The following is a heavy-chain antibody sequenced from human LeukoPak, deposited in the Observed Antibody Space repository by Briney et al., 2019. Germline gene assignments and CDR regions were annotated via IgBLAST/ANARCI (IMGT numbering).Heavy chain of an antibody. Sequence: PGGSLRLSCAASGFTFSSYAMSWVRQAPGKGLEWVSAISGSGGNTYYADSVKGRFTISRDNSKNTLYLQMNSLRAEDTAVYYCAKILGSYYPGGTFDYWGQGTLVTVSS. V-gene: IGHV3-23*01. CDR1: GFTFSSYA. J-gene: IGHJ4*02. CDR3: AKILGSYYPGGTFDY. D-gene: IGHD1-26*01. CDR2: ISGSGGNT.